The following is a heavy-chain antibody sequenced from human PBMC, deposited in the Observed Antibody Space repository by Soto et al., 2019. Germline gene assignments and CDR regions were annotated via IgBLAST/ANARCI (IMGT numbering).Heavy chain of an antibody. Sequence: GGSLRLSCAASGFTFSSYGMHWVRQAPGKGLEWVAVIWYDGSNKYYADSVKGRFTISRDNSKNTLYLQMNSLRAEDTAVYYCARDFSAMFGAYYYYYMDVWGKGTTVTVSS. CDR1: GFTFSSYG. CDR3: ARDFSAMFGAYYYYYMDV. J-gene: IGHJ6*03. D-gene: IGHD3-10*02. CDR2: IWYDGSNK. V-gene: IGHV3-33*01.